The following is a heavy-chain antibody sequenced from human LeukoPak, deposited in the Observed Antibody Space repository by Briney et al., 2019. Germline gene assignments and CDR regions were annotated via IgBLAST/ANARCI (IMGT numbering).Heavy chain of an antibody. Sequence: PGGSLRLSCAASGFTFSSYWMHWVRQAPGKGLVWVSRINSDGSSTSYAASVKGRFTISRDNAKNTLYLQMNSLRAEDTAVYYCAREIGYCSGGSCEGYYYGMDVWGKGTTVTVSS. CDR1: GFTFSSYW. V-gene: IGHV3-74*01. J-gene: IGHJ6*04. CDR3: AREIGYCSGGSCEGYYYGMDV. D-gene: IGHD2-15*01. CDR2: INSDGSST.